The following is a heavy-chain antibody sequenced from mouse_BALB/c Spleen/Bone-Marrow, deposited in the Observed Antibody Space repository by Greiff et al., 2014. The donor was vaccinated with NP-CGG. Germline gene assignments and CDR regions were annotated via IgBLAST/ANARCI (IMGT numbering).Heavy chain of an antibody. CDR3: TRSGTLGSMDY. J-gene: IGHJ4*01. V-gene: IGHV5-17*02. CDR2: ISSGSSTI. D-gene: IGHD3-3*01. CDR1: GFTFSSFG. Sequence: DVMLVESGGGLVQPGGSRKLSCAASGFTFSSFGMHWVRQAPGKGLEWVAYISSGSSTIYYADTMKGRFTISRDNPKNTLFLQMASLRSEDTAMYYCTRSGTLGSMDYWGQGTSVTVSS.